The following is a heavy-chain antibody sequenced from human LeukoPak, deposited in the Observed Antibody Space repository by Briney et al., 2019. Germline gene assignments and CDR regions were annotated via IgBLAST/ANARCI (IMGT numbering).Heavy chain of an antibody. CDR3: ARATISSELDY. CDR2: INPSGGST. J-gene: IGHJ4*02. V-gene: IGHV1-46*01. D-gene: IGHD3-22*01. CDR1: GYTFTNYY. Sequence: GASVKVSCXASGYTFTNYYMHWVRQAPGQGLEWMGIINPSGGSTSYAQKFQGRVTMTRDTSTSTVYMELSSLRSEDTAVYYCARATISSELDYWGQGTLVTVSS.